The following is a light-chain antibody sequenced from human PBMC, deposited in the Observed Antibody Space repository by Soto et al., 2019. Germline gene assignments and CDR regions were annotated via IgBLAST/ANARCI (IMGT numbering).Light chain of an antibody. J-gene: IGKJ4*01. V-gene: IGKV3D-15*01. CDR1: QSVSSN. CDR3: QQYHNWPPLT. CDR2: GAA. Sequence: ILMTQSPATLSVSPGERATLSCRASQSVSSNLAWYQQEVGQAPRRLIYGAAVRATRIPARFSGSGSGTEFTLTISSLQSEDLAVYFWQQYHNWPPLTVGGGTKVEI.